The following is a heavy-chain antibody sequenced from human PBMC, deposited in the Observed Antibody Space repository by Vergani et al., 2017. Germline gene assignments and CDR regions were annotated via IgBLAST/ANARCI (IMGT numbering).Heavy chain of an antibody. CDR1: GGSISSGDHC. J-gene: IGHJ6*03. CDR2: IFYSGTT. D-gene: IGHD6-25*01. Sequence: QVQLQESGPGVVKPSQTLSLTCAVSGGSISSGDHCWTWIRQRPGKGLEWIGYIFYSGTTYDNPSLSSRLTITVDKSQNQFSLKLRSVTAADTAVDYCARVDTQVPATSHFYYIDVWCKGTTVVVSS. CDR3: ARVDTQVPATSHFYYIDV. V-gene: IGHV4-31*11.